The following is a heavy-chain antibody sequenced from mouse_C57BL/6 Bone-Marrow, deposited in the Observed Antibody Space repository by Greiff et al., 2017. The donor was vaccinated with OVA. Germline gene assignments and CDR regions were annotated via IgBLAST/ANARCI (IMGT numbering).Heavy chain of an antibody. CDR1: YFAFMASA. V-gene: IGHV1-49*01. J-gene: IGHJ1*03. D-gene: IGHD1-1*01. Sequence: QVQLQQSGAVLVRPGYSVTLSCTDSYFAFMASAMYWVKQSPGHGLEWIGSFTMYSDATEYREYFKGTATLTANTSSSTAYMELSSLTSEDSAVYYCARSGSSYGYFDVWGTGTTVTVSS. CDR2: FTMYSDAT. CDR3: ARSGSSYGYFDV.